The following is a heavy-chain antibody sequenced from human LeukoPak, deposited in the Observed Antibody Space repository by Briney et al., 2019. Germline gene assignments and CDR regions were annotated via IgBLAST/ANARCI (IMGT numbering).Heavy chain of an antibody. D-gene: IGHD1-26*01. V-gene: IGHV4-39*07. J-gene: IGHJ5*02. Sequence: SETLSLTCTVSGGSISSSTYYWGWVRQPPGKGLEWIGRIHYSGSTYYNASLKSRVTISVDTSKNQFSLKLSSVTAADTAVYYCARGRFGGSYYRNNWFDPWGQGTLVTVSS. CDR1: GGSISSSTYY. CDR3: ARGRFGGSYYRNNWFDP. CDR2: IHYSGST.